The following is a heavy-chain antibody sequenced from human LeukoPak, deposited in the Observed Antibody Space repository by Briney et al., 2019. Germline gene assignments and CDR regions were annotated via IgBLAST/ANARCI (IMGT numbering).Heavy chain of an antibody. V-gene: IGHV4-59*01. J-gene: IGHJ6*02. CDR3: ARDIRIPSWFGELPWDYYYGMDV. Sequence: PSETLSLTCTVSGGSISSYYWSWLRQPPGKGLEWIGYIYYSGSTNYNPSLKSRVTISVDTSKNQFSLKLSSVTAADTAVYYCARDIRIPSWFGELPWDYYYGMDVWGQGTTVTVSS. CDR2: IYYSGST. D-gene: IGHD3-10*01. CDR1: GGSISSYY.